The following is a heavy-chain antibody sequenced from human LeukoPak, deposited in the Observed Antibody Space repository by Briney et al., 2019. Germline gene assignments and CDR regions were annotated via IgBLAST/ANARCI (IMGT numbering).Heavy chain of an antibody. V-gene: IGHV4-4*02. CDR2: IYHSGST. CDR3: ASQGDYYYYGMDV. Sequence: SETLSLTCAVSGGSISSSNWWSWVRQPPGKGLEWIGEIYHSGSTNYNPSLKSRVTISVDKSKNQFSLKLSSVTAAETAVYYCASQGDYYYYGMDVWGKGTTVTVSS. J-gene: IGHJ6*04. CDR1: GGSISSSNW.